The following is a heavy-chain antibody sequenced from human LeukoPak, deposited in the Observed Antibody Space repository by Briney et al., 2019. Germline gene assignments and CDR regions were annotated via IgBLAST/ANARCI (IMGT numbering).Heavy chain of an antibody. CDR2: ISSSSSYI. J-gene: IGHJ4*03. CDR1: GFTFSTYS. Sequence: GGSLRLSCAASGFTFSTYSIIWVRQAPGRGLGWVSSISSSSSYIYYADSVKGRFTISRDNAKNSLYLQMNSLTAEDTAVYYCVRENCELSGGFDYWGHATLVTVSS. D-gene: IGHD2/OR15-2a*01. CDR3: VRENCELSGGFDY. V-gene: IGHV3-21*01.